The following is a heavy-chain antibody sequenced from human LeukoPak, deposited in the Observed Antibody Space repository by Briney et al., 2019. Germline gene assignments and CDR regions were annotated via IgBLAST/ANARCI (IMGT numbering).Heavy chain of an antibody. V-gene: IGHV4-59*01. CDR2: IYYSGST. Sequence: SETLSLTCTVSGASLTNYYWSWIRQPPGKGLEWIGYIYYSGSTNYNPSLKSRVTISVDTSKNQFSLKLSSVTAADTAVYYCARDRIAAAGLHYYYYYGMDVWGQGTTVTVSS. CDR3: ARDRIAAAGLHYYYYYGMDV. J-gene: IGHJ6*02. CDR1: GASLTNYY. D-gene: IGHD6-13*01.